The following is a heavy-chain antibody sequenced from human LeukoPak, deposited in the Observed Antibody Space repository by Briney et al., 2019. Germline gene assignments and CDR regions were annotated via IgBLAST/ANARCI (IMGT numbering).Heavy chain of an antibody. V-gene: IGHV5-51*01. CDR2: IYPGDSDT. Sequence: GESLKISCKGSGYSFTSYWIGWVRQMPGKGLEWMGIIYPGDSDTRYSPSFKGLVTISADKSISNAYLQWSSLKASDTAMYYCAISSTMYDILTGTETYDAFDIWGQGTMVTVSS. D-gene: IGHD3-9*01. CDR1: GYSFTSYW. CDR3: AISSTMYDILTGTETYDAFDI. J-gene: IGHJ3*02.